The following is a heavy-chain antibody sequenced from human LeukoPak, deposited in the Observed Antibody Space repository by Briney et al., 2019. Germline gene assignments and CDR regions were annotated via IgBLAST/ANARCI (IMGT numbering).Heavy chain of an antibody. CDR2: IKQDGSEK. Sequence: HSGGSLRLSCAASGFIFSSYWMSWVRQAPGKGLEWVANIKQDGSEKYYVDSVKGRFTISRDNAKNSLYLQMNSLRAEDTAVYYCAKDVESAYDCSGYYSPFDSWAQGTLVTVSS. V-gene: IGHV3-7*03. CDR1: GFIFSSYW. D-gene: IGHD3-22*01. J-gene: IGHJ4*02. CDR3: AKDVESAYDCSGYYSPFDS.